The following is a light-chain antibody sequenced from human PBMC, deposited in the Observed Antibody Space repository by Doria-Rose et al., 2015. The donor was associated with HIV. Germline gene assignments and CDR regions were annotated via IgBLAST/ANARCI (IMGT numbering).Light chain of an antibody. CDR3: QQRSNWRLT. Sequence: RATLSCRASQSVSSYLAWYHQKPGQAPRLLMYDASNRATGIPARFSGSGSGTDFTLTISSLEPEDFAVYYCQQRSNWRLTFGGGTKVEIK. CDR1: QSVSSY. J-gene: IGKJ4*01. CDR2: DAS. V-gene: IGKV3-11*01.